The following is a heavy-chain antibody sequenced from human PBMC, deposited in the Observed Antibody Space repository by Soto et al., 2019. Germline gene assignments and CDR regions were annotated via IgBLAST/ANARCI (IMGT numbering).Heavy chain of an antibody. Sequence: SETLSLTCTVSGGSISSGGYYWSWIRQHPGKGLEWIGYIYYSGSTYYNPSLKSRVTISVDTSKNQFSLKLSSVTAADTAVYYCARGDINQRLYYYYYYGMDVWGQGTTVTVSS. J-gene: IGHJ6*02. D-gene: IGHD2-15*01. CDR2: IYYSGST. CDR1: GGSISSGGYY. CDR3: ARGDINQRLYYYYYYGMDV. V-gene: IGHV4-61*08.